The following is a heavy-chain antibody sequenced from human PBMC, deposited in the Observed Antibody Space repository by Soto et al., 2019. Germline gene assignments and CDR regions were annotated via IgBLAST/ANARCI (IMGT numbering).Heavy chain of an antibody. CDR2: IKSETDGGTI. CDR3: TPLALKYNSDWYPLSD. J-gene: IGHJ4*02. Sequence: EVQLVESGGGLVKPGGSLRLSCAGSGFTFSNVWMNWVRQAPGKGLEWVGRIKSETDGGTIDYAAPVKGRFTISRDDSNNTLDLQMNRLKTEDTATDYCTPLALKYNSDWYPLSDWGQGTRVTVSS. V-gene: IGHV3-15*07. CDR1: GFTFSNVW. D-gene: IGHD6-19*01.